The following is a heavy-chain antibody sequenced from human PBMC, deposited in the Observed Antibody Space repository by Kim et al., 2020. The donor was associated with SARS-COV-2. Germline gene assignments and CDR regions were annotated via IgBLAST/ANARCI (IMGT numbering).Heavy chain of an antibody. CDR3: ARDSEVATPGWLQFRPLDY. Sequence: ASVKVSCKASGYTFTSYAMHWVRQAPGQRLEWMGWINAGNGNTKYSQKFQGRVTITRDTSASTAYMELSSLRSEDTAVYYCARDSEVATPGWLQFRPLDYWGQGTLVTVSS. V-gene: IGHV1-3*01. CDR2: INAGNGNT. J-gene: IGHJ4*02. CDR1: GYTFTSYA. D-gene: IGHD5-12*01.